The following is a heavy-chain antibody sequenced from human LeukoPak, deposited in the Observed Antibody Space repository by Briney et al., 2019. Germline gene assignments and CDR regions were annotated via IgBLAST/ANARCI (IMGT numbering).Heavy chain of an antibody. CDR1: GFTFSSYG. J-gene: IGHJ4*02. CDR3: AKSYYGSGSYHLFDY. CDR2: ISGSGGST. Sequence: GSLRLSCAASGFTFSSYGMSWVRQAPGKGLEWVSAISGSGGSTYYADSVKGRFTISRDNSKNTLYLQMNSLRAEDTAVYYCAKSYYGSGSYHLFDYWGQGTLVTVSS. V-gene: IGHV3-23*01. D-gene: IGHD3-10*01.